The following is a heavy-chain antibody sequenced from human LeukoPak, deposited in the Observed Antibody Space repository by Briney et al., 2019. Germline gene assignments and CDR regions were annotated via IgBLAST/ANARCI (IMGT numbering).Heavy chain of an antibody. V-gene: IGHV3-20*04. J-gene: IGHJ4*02. D-gene: IGHD3-22*01. CDR2: INWNGGST. Sequence: GGSLRLSCAASGFTFDDYGMSWVRQAPGKGLEWVSGINWNGGSTGYADSVKGRFTISRDNAKNSLYLQMNSLRDEETAVYYCARGLYYYDSSGRGYWGQGTLVTVSS. CDR1: GFTFDDYG. CDR3: ARGLYYYDSSGRGY.